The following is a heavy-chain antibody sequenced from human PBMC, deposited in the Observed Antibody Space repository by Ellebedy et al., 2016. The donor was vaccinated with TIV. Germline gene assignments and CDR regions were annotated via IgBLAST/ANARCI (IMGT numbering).Heavy chain of an antibody. J-gene: IGHJ3*02. D-gene: IGHD4-23*01. Sequence: GEFLKISCAASGFSFSSFGMNWVRQASGKGLEWVSSIESSGTYIYYADSAKGRFPISRDNAKNSLYLHMTSLRVEDTAVYNCAKSTVVNPEGDAYDIWGQGTEVTVSS. V-gene: IGHV3-21*06. CDR1: GFSFSSFG. CDR2: IESSGTYI. CDR3: AKSTVVNPEGDAYDI.